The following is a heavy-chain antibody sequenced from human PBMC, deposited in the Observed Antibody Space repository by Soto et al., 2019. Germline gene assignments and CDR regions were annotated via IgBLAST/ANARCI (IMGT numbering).Heavy chain of an antibody. J-gene: IGHJ4*02. V-gene: IGHV1-18*01. Sequence: QVQLVQSGAEVKKPGASVKVSGKAPGYTFTSYGISWVRQAPGQGLEWMGWISAYNGNTNYAQKLQGRVTMTTDTSTSTAYMELRSLRSDDTAVYYCARDRGYDILTGYYPSDYWGQGTLVTVSS. CDR2: ISAYNGNT. CDR1: GYTFTSYG. CDR3: ARDRGYDILTGYYPSDY. D-gene: IGHD3-9*01.